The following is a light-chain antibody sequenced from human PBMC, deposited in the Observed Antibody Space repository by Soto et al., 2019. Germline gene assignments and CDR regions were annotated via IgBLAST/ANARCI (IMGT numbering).Light chain of an antibody. CDR3: VSWDDSLSGLV. V-gene: IGLV1-47*02. Sequence: QSVLTQPRSASGTPGQRVTISCSGRSANIGNNFVCWYQQLPGTAPKLLIYSNNQRPSGVPDRFSGSKSGTSASLAISGLRSEDEGDYYCVSWDDSLSGLVFGTGTKVTVL. CDR1: SANIGNNF. CDR2: SNN. J-gene: IGLJ1*01.